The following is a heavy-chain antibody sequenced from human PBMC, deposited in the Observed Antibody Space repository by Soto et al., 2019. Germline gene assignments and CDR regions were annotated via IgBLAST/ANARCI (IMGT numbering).Heavy chain of an antibody. CDR2: ISGGGGNT. CDR1: GFTFSSYA. J-gene: IGHJ4*02. CDR3: AKSTTFPAVRGQFDY. Sequence: EVQLLESGGGLVQPGGSLRLSCAASGFTFSSYAMNWVRQAPGKGLEWVSAISGGGGNTYYADSVKGRFSISRDNFKDTLYLQMNSLRAEDTALYYCAKSTTFPAVRGQFDYWGQGTLVTVSS. V-gene: IGHV3-23*01. D-gene: IGHD3-10*01.